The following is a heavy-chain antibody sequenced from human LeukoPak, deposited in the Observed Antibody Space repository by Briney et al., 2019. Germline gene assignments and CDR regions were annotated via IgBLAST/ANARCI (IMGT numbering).Heavy chain of an antibody. CDR3: ARDYSGYDDY. J-gene: IGHJ4*02. CDR1: GYTFSRYW. CDR2: INPDGGTT. D-gene: IGHD3-22*01. Sequence: PGGSLRLSCAGSGYTFSRYWIHWVCQAPGKGLVWVSRINPDGGTTTYADSVKGRFTISRDNAKNTLYLQMNSLSGEDTAVYYCARDYSGYDDYWGQGTLVTVSS. V-gene: IGHV3-74*01.